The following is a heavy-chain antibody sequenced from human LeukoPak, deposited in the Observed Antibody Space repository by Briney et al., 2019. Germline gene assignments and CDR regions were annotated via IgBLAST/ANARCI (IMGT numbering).Heavy chain of an antibody. CDR2: IYYSGST. CDR3: ASAVSSGWSDY. J-gene: IGHJ4*02. V-gene: IGHV4-59*01. Sequence: PSETLSLTCTVSGASISSYYWSWIRQPPGKGLEWIGYIYYSGSTNYNPSLKSRVTISVDTSKNQFSLKLSSVTAADTAVYYCASAVSSGWSDYWGQGTLVTVSS. D-gene: IGHD6-19*01. CDR1: GASISSYY.